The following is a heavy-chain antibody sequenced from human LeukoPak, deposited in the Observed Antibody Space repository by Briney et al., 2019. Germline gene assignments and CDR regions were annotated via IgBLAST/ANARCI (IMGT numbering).Heavy chain of an antibody. CDR1: GFTFSSYC. CDR2: IRYDGSNK. V-gene: IGHV3-30*02. D-gene: IGHD6-13*01. Sequence: GGSLRLSCAASGFTFSSYCMHWVRQAPGKGLVWVAFIRYDGSNKYYADSVKGRFTISRDNSKNTLYLQMNSLRAEDTAVYYCATDIAAAGTGGYWGQGTLVTVSS. J-gene: IGHJ4*02. CDR3: ATDIAAAGTGGY.